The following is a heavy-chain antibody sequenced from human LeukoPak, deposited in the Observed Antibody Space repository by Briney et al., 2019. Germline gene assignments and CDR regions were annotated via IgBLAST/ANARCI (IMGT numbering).Heavy chain of an antibody. CDR2: MNPNSGNT. D-gene: IGHD2-21*02. CDR3: ARDQTAQGAFDI. V-gene: IGHV1-8*01. J-gene: IGHJ3*02. Sequence: ASVKVSCKASGYTFTSYDINWVRQATGQGLEWMGWMNPNSGNTGYAQKFQGRVTMTRNTSISTAYMELSSLRSDDTAVYYCARDQTAQGAFDIWGQGTMVTVSS. CDR1: GYTFTSYD.